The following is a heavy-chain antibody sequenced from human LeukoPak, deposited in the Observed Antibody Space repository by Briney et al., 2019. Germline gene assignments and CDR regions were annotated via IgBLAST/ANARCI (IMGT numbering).Heavy chain of an antibody. J-gene: IGHJ4*02. CDR3: ARGSYRIFDY. CDR1: GGPISSYY. CDR2: IYYSGNT. V-gene: IGHV4-59*01. D-gene: IGHD1-26*01. Sequence: SETLSLTCTVSGGPISSYYWSWIRQPPGKGLEWIGYIYYSGNTNYNPSLKSRVTISVDTSKNQFSLRLSSVTAADTAVYYCARGSYRIFDYWGQGNLVTVSS.